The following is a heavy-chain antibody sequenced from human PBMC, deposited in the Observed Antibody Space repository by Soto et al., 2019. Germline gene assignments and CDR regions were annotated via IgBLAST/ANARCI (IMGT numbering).Heavy chain of an antibody. J-gene: IGHJ6*02. CDR3: EREIGITIFFVGMDV. Sequence: SVKVSCKASGGTFSSYAISWVRQAPGQGLEWMGGIIPIFGTANYAQKFQGRVTITADESTSTAYMELSSLRSEDTAVYYCEREIGITIFFVGMDVWGQGTKVTVYS. D-gene: IGHD3-9*01. CDR2: IIPIFGTA. V-gene: IGHV1-69*13. CDR1: GGTFSSYA.